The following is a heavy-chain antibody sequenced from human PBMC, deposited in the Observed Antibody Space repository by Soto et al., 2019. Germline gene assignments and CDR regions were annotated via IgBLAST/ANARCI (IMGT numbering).Heavy chain of an antibody. V-gene: IGHV4-61*01. CDR1: GGSVSSGSYY. CDR2: ISYSGRS. J-gene: IGHJ4*02. CDR3: ARGVRLILGY. Sequence: QVQLQESGPGLVKPSETLSLTCTVSGGSVSSGSYYWYWIRQPPGKGLEWIAYISYSGRSSYNSSLKSRVTISVDTSKNQFSLTLSSVTAADTAVYYCARGVRLILGYWGQGTLVTVSS. D-gene: IGHD3-16*01.